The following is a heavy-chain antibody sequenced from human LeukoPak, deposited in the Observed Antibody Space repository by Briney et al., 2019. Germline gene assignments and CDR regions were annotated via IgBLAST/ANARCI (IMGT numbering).Heavy chain of an antibody. D-gene: IGHD3-22*01. CDR1: GGSISSYY. V-gene: IGHV4-59*01. CDR2: IYYSGST. CDR3: ARAYYDSSGYPYYFDY. Sequence: PSETLSLTCTVSGGSISSYYWSWIRQPPGKGLEWIGYIYYSGSTNYNPSPKTRVTLSVDTSKNQFSLKLSSVTAADTAVYYCARAYYDSSGYPYYFDYWAREPWSPSPQ. J-gene: IGHJ4*02.